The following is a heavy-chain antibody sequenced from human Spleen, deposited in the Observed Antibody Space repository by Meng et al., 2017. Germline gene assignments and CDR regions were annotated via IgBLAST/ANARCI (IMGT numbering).Heavy chain of an antibody. CDR3: ARGPTTMAHDFDY. J-gene: IGHJ4*02. Sequence: QVPRQQWGAGLLKPSGRLSLTSAVYGGSFSGYYWSWIRQSPGKGLEWIGEINHSGSTNYTPSLKSRVTISVDTSQNNLSLKLSSVTAADSAVYYCARGPTTMAHDFDYWGQGTLVTVSS. CDR2: INHSGST. D-gene: IGHD4-11*01. CDR1: GGSFSGYY. V-gene: IGHV4-34*01.